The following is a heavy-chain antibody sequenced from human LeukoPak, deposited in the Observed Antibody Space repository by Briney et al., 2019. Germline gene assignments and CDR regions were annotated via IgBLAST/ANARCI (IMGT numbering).Heavy chain of an antibody. CDR3: ARGSIAAAGIDY. D-gene: IGHD6-13*01. J-gene: IGHJ4*02. CDR1: GGSISSYY. Sequence: PSETLSLTCTVSGGSISSYYWSWIRQPPGKGLEWIGYIYYSGSTNYNPSLQSRVTISVDTSTNQFSLKLSSVTAADTAVYYCARGSIAAAGIDYWGQGTLVTVSS. V-gene: IGHV4-59*01. CDR2: IYYSGST.